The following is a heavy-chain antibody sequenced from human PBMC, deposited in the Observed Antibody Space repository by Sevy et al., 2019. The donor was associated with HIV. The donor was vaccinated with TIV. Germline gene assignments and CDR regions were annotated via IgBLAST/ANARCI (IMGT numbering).Heavy chain of an antibody. V-gene: IGHV3-7*01. CDR1: RFTFNSYW. CDR3: ARVSSIYYDRGYFYAMDV. Sequence: GGSLRLSCAASRFTFNSYWMTCVRQAPGKGLEWVANINQDGGEKYHLDSVKGRFTISRDNAKNSLFLQMNSLRAEDSAVYFCARVSSIYYDRGYFYAMDVWGQGTTVTVS. D-gene: IGHD3-22*01. CDR2: INQDGGEK. J-gene: IGHJ6*02.